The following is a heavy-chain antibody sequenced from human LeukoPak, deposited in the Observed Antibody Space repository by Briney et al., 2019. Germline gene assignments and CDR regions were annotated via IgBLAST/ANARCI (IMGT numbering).Heavy chain of an antibody. CDR1: GFSFTTYG. CDR3: VRVGYSYGYGDWNHFDY. J-gene: IGHJ4*02. D-gene: IGHD5-18*01. CDR2: IRYDGSNK. Sequence: PGGSLRLSCVASGFSFTTYGMHWVRQAPGKGLEWVAFIRYDGSNKYYADFVKGRFTISRDNSKSTLYLQMNSLRAEDTAVYFCVRVGYSYGYGDWNHFDYWGQGTLVTVSS. V-gene: IGHV3-30*02.